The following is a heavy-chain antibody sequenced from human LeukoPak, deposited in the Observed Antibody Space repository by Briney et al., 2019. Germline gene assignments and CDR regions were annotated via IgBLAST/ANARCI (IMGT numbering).Heavy chain of an antibody. D-gene: IGHD6-19*01. Sequence: GGSLRLSCAASGFTFSIYVMSWVRQAPGKGLEWVSTLSGRGGNSYYADSVRGRFTISRDNSRNTLYLQMNSLRAEDTAVYYCAKDLQVSSAYHFDYWGQGTLVSVSS. V-gene: IGHV3-23*01. J-gene: IGHJ4*02. CDR2: LSGRGGNS. CDR1: GFTFSIYV. CDR3: AKDLQVSSAYHFDY.